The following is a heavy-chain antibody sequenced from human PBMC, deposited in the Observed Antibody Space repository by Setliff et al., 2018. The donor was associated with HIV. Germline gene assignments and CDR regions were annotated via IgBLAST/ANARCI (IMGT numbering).Heavy chain of an antibody. V-gene: IGHV4-38-2*01. D-gene: IGHD3-22*01. J-gene: IGHJ3*02. CDR1: GYSPSSGYF. CDR3: ASTSRRLGDSSGNEGAFDI. Sequence: SETLSLTCAVSGYSPSSGYFWGWIRQPPGKGLEWIGSIYHSGSTYYNPSLKSRVTISVDTSKNQFSLKLSSVTAADTAVYYCASTSRRLGDSSGNEGAFDIWGQGTMVT. CDR2: IYHSGST.